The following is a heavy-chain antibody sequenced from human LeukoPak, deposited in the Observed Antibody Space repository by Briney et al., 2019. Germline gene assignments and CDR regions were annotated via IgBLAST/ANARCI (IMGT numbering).Heavy chain of an antibody. Sequence: PSETLSLTCAVSGGSISSSNWWSWVRQPPGKGLEWIGEIYHSGSTNYNPSLKSRVTISVDKSKNQFSLKLSSVTAADTAVYYCARKEGGQLANTRRWFDPWGQGTLVTVSS. CDR3: ARKEGGQLANTRRWFDP. D-gene: IGHD6-13*01. V-gene: IGHV4-4*02. J-gene: IGHJ5*02. CDR1: GGSISSSNW. CDR2: IYHSGST.